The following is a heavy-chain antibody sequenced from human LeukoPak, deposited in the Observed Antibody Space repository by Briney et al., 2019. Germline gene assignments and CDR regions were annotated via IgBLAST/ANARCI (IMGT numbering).Heavy chain of an antibody. CDR1: GGSISSYY. D-gene: IGHD3-22*01. Sequence: KPSETLSLTCTVSGGSISSYYWSWIRQPAGKGLEWIGRIYTSGSTNHNPSLKSRVTISVDTSKNQFSLKLSSVTAADTAVYYCARDLGDPDYYDSSGYSYWGQGTLVTVSS. CDR3: ARDLGDPDYYDSSGYSY. J-gene: IGHJ4*02. CDR2: IYTSGST. V-gene: IGHV4-4*07.